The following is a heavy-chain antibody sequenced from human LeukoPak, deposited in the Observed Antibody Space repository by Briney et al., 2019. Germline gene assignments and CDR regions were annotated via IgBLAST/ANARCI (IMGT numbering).Heavy chain of an antibody. J-gene: IGHJ3*02. Sequence: ASVKVSCKASGYTFTGYYMHWVRQAPGQGLEWMGWINPNSGGTNYAQKFQGRVTMARDTSISTAYMELSRLRSDDTAVYYCARQRVEYSSGWYSSPPDAFDIWGQGTMVTVSS. D-gene: IGHD6-19*01. V-gene: IGHV1-2*02. CDR3: ARQRVEYSSGWYSSPPDAFDI. CDR2: INPNSGGT. CDR1: GYTFTGYY.